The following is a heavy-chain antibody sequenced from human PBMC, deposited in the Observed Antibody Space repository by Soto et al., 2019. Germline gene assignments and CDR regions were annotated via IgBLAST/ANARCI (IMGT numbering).Heavy chain of an antibody. D-gene: IGHD3-9*01. V-gene: IGHV3-21*01. CDR1: GFTFSSYS. CDR3: ARVEVGYDILTGPNYYYYGRDV. Sequence: GGSLRLSCAASGFTFSSYSMNWVRQAPGKGLEWVSSISSSSSYIYYADSVKGRFTISRDNAKNSLYLQMNSLRAEDTAVYYCARVEVGYDILTGPNYYYYGRDVWGQGTTCTVS. J-gene: IGHJ6*02. CDR2: ISSSSSYI.